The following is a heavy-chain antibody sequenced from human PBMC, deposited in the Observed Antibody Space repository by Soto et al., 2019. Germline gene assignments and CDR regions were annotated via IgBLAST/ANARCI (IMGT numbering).Heavy chain of an antibody. Sequence: ASVKVSCKASGYTFTSYYMHWVRQAPGQGLEWMGIINPSGGSTSYAQKFQGRVTMTRDTSTSTVYMELSSLRSEDTAVYYCARDESRDGYNLGIGPDYWGQGTLVTVS. J-gene: IGHJ4*02. CDR3: ARDESRDGYNLGIGPDY. V-gene: IGHV1-46*01. CDR2: INPSGGST. D-gene: IGHD5-12*01. CDR1: GYTFTSYY.